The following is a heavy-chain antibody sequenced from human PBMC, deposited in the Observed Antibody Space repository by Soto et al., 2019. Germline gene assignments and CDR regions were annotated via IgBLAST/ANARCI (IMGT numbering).Heavy chain of an antibody. CDR3: ARSDNVAVAASSPVYFDY. D-gene: IGHD2-15*01. V-gene: IGHV1-46*01. Sequence: QVQLVQSGAEVKKPGASVKVSCKTSGYSFTNYYLHWVRQAPGQGLEWMGLINPSGISTSYAQKFQGRLTMTRDTSTSTVYMDLSSLRSEDPAVYYCARSDNVAVAASSPVYFDYWGQGTLVTVSS. J-gene: IGHJ4*02. CDR1: GYSFTNYY. CDR2: INPSGIST.